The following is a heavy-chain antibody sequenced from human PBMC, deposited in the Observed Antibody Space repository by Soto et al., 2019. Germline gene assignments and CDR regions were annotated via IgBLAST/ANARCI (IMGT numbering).Heavy chain of an antibody. Sequence: VASVKVSCKASGGTFSSYAISWVRQAPGQGLEWMGGIIPIFGTANYAQKFQGRVTITADESTSTAYMELSSLRSEDTAVYYCARASCSGGSCYRDAFDIWGQGTRVTVSS. CDR3: ARASCSGGSCYRDAFDI. CDR2: IIPIFGTA. D-gene: IGHD2-15*01. V-gene: IGHV1-69*13. CDR1: GGTFSSYA. J-gene: IGHJ3*02.